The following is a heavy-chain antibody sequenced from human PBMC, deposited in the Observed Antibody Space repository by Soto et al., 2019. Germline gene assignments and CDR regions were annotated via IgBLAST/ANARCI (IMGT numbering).Heavy chain of an antibody. CDR2: IYYSGST. J-gene: IGHJ6*02. CDR1: GGSISSGGYY. Sequence: SETLSLTCTVSGGSISSGGYYWSWIRQHPGKGLEWIGYIYYSGSTYYNPSLKSRVTISVDTSKNQFSLKLSSVTAADTAVYYCERDQKSAYRRSWYVNGMDVWGQGTTVTVSS. CDR3: ERDQKSAYRRSWYVNGMDV. V-gene: IGHV4-31*03. D-gene: IGHD6-13*01.